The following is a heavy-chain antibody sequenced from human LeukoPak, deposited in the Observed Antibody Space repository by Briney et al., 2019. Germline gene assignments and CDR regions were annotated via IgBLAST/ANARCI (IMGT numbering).Heavy chain of an antibody. CDR3: ARGQAYYYDSSGYPDY. CDR2: IHPGDSDT. J-gene: IGHJ4*02. V-gene: IGHV5-51*01. Sequence: GESLKISCKGSGYSFTNYWIGWVRQMPGKGLEWMGVIHPGDSDTRYSPSFQGQVTISADKSISTAYLQWSSLEASDTAIYYCARGQAYYYDSSGYPDYWGQGTLVTVSS. D-gene: IGHD3-22*01. CDR1: GYSFTNYW.